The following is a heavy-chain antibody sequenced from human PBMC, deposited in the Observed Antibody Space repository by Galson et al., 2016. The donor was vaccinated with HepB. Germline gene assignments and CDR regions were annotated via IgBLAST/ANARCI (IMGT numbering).Heavy chain of an antibody. CDR1: GYSFSTYW. V-gene: IGHV5-51*01. CDR2: IYPGDSDT. CDR3: VRQDTNYYNVLTGYSTAQGGAFDV. Sequence: QSGAEVKKPGESLKITCKSSGYSFSTYWIGWVRQMSGKGLEWMGVIYPGDSDTKYSPSFEGQVTISADQSISTAYLQWSSLKASDTANYHGVRQDTNYYNVLTGYSTAQGGAFDVWGQGTVVSVSS. D-gene: IGHD3-9*01. J-gene: IGHJ3*01.